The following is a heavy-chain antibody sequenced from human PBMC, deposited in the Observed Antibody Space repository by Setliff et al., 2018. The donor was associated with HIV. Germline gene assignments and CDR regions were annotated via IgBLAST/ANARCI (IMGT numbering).Heavy chain of an antibody. CDR3: ARHKVPATSTRDAFDI. J-gene: IGHJ3*02. CDR1: GYRFTACW. Sequence: GESLKISCKGSGYRFTACWIGWVRQMPGKGLEWMGIIYPDDSDIRYSPSFQGQVTISADRSIDTAYLQWSSLKASDTAMYFCARHKVPATSTRDAFDIWGQGTMVTVSS. D-gene: IGHD2-15*01. V-gene: IGHV5-51*01. CDR2: IYPDDSDI.